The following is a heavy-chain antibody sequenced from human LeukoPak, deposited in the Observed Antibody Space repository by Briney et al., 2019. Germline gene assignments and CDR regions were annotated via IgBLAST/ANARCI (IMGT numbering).Heavy chain of an antibody. J-gene: IGHJ4*02. CDR2: IYTSGST. V-gene: IGHV4-61*02. CDR3: ASVPYYYDSSGYPFDY. Sequence: SQTLSLTCTVSGGSISSGSYYWSWIRQPAGKGLEWIGRIYTSGSTNYNPSLKSRVTISVDTSKNQFSLKLSSVTAADTAVYYCASVPYYYDSSGYPFDYWGQGTLVTVSS. CDR1: GGSISSGSYY. D-gene: IGHD3-22*01.